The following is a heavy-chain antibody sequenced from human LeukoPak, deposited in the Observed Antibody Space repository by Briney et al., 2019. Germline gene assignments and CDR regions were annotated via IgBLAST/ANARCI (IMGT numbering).Heavy chain of an antibody. V-gene: IGHV4-34*01. J-gene: IGHJ6*03. CDR3: ARYSSGRGSYYYYYMDV. CDR1: GGSFSGYY. D-gene: IGHD6-19*01. Sequence: SETLSLTCAVYGGSFSGYYWSWIRQPPGKGLEWIGEINHSGSTNYNPSLKSRVTISVDTSKNQFSLKLSSVTAADTAVYYCARYSSGRGSYYYYYMDVWGKGTTVTVSS. CDR2: INHSGST.